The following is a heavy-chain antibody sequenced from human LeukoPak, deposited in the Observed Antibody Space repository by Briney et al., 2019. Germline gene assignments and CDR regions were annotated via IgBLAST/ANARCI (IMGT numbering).Heavy chain of an antibody. Sequence: HPGGSLRLSCAASGFTFSNYGMHWVRQAPGEGLEWVAFIRYDGSDPYYADSVKGRFTISRDNSKNTLSLQMNSLRAEDTAVYYCAKETPTTVTSPFQHWGQGTLVTVSS. D-gene: IGHD4-17*01. J-gene: IGHJ1*01. CDR1: GFTFSNYG. V-gene: IGHV3-30*02. CDR3: AKETPTTVTSPFQH. CDR2: IRYDGSDP.